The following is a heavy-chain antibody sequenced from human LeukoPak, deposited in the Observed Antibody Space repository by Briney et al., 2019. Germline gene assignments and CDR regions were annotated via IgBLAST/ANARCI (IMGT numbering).Heavy chain of an antibody. CDR1: GYTFTGYY. CDR2: INPNSGGT. Sequence: ASVKVSCKASGYTFTGYYMHWVRQAPGQGLEWMGWINPNSGGTNYAQKFQGRVTMTRDTSISTAYMELSRLRSDDTAVYYCAREGYYYSSGYYSPSGYWGQGTLVTVSS. V-gene: IGHV1-2*02. D-gene: IGHD3-22*01. J-gene: IGHJ4*02. CDR3: AREGYYYSSGYYSPSGY.